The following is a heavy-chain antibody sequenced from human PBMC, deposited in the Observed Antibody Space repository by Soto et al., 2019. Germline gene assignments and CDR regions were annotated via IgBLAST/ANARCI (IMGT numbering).Heavy chain of an antibody. Sequence: SVKVSCKASGGTFSSYTISWVRQAPGQGLEWMGRIIPILGIANYAQKFQGRVTITADKSTSTAYMELSSLRSEDTAVYYCARYYGPTLELKSRIEPDAFDIWGQGTMVTVSS. CDR2: IIPILGIA. CDR3: ARYYGPTLELKSRIEPDAFDI. CDR1: GGTFSSYT. J-gene: IGHJ3*02. V-gene: IGHV1-69*02. D-gene: IGHD3-3*01.